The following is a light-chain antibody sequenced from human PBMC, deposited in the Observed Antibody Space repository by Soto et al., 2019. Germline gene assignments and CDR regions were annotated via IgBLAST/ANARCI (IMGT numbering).Light chain of an antibody. CDR1: QSVSSN. V-gene: IGKV3-15*01. J-gene: IGKJ1*01. CDR3: QQYSNWGT. CDR2: GAS. Sequence: EIVMTQSPATLSASPGERATLSCRASQSVSSNLAWYQQKPGQAPRLLLYGASTRATAIPARFSGSGSGTEFTLTSSRLQSEDFAVYYCQQYSNWGTFGQGTKVEIK.